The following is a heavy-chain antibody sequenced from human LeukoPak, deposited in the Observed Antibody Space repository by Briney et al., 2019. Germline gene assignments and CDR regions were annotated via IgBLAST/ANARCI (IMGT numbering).Heavy chain of an antibody. CDR2: ISGSGGST. V-gene: IGHV3-23*01. Sequence: GGSLRLSCAASGFTFSSYAMSWVRQAPGKGLEWVSAISGSGGSTYYADSVKGRFTISRDNSKNTLYLQMNSLRAEDTAVYYCAKITHGDYSDYYGMDVWGQGTTVTVSS. CDR1: GFTFSSYA. D-gene: IGHD4-17*01. CDR3: AKITHGDYSDYYGMDV. J-gene: IGHJ6*02.